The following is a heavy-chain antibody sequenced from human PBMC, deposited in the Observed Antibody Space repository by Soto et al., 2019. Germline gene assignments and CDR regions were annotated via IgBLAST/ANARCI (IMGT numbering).Heavy chain of an antibody. Sequence: GGCLRLSCAASGFTFSSYSMNWVRQAPGKGLEWVSYISSSSSTIYYADSVKGRFTISRDNAKNSLYLQMNSLRAEDTAVYYCARVPMITFGGVIVQYWYFDLWGRGTLVTVSS. CDR1: GFTFSSYS. V-gene: IGHV3-48*01. D-gene: IGHD3-16*02. J-gene: IGHJ2*01. CDR3: ARVPMITFGGVIVQYWYFDL. CDR2: ISSSSSTI.